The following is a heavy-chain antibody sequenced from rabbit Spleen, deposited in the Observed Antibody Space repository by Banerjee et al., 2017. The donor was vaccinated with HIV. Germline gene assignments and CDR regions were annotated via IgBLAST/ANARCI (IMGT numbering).Heavy chain of an antibody. J-gene: IGHJ6*01. D-gene: IGHD6-1*01. V-gene: IGHV1S40*01. Sequence: QSLEESGGDLVKPGASLTLTCKASGFSFSSGYYICWVRQAPGKGLEWIGCIGTGSGSTWYASWVNGRFTISKTSSTTVTLQMTSLTAADTATYFCARDNYNGGYGAYMGLWVQGTLVTVS. CDR2: IGTGSGST. CDR3: ARDNYNGGYGAYMGL. CDR1: GFSFSSGYY.